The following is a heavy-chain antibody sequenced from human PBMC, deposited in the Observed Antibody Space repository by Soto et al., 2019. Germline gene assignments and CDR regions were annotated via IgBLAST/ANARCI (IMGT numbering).Heavy chain of an antibody. D-gene: IGHD4-17*01. Sequence: EVQLVESGGGLVQPGGSLRLSCAASGFTFSSYSMNWVRQAPGKGLEWVSYISSSSSTIYYADSVKGRFTISRDNAKNSRYLKMNSLRDEDTAVYYCARDRTVTTKILDYWGQGPLVTVSS. CDR1: GFTFSSYS. CDR2: ISSSSSTI. CDR3: ARDRTVTTKILDY. V-gene: IGHV3-48*02. J-gene: IGHJ4*02.